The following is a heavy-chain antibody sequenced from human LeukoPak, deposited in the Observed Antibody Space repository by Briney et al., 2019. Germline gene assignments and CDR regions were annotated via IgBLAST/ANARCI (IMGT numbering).Heavy chain of an antibody. CDR3: ARHGGATYGSNLNPFDY. D-gene: IGHD1-26*01. J-gene: IGHJ4*02. CDR1: GYSFTSYW. Sequence: GESLKISWKGSGYSFTSYWIGWVRQVPGKGLEVMGIIYPWDSDTRYSPSFQGPVTILADKSISTAYLQWSSLKASDTAMYYCARHGGATYGSNLNPFDYWGQGTLVTVSS. V-gene: IGHV5-51*01. CDR2: IYPWDSDT.